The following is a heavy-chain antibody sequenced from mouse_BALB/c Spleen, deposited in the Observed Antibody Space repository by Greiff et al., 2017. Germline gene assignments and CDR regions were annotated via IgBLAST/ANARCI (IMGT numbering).Heavy chain of an antibody. Sequence: EVKLVESGGGLVQPGGSLRLSCATSGFTFTDYYMSWVRQPPGKALEWLGFIGNKANGYTTEYSASVKGRFTISRDNSQSILYLQMNTLRAEDSATYYCARDKANWDGAMDYWGQGTAVTVSS. D-gene: IGHD4-1*01. CDR1: GFTFTDYY. CDR3: ARDKANWDGAMDY. J-gene: IGHJ4*01. CDR2: IGNKANGYTT. V-gene: IGHV7-3*02.